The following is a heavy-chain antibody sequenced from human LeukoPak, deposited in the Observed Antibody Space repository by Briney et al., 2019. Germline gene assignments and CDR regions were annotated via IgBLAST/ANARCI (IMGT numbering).Heavy chain of an antibody. V-gene: IGHV3-13*01. D-gene: IGHD5-18*01. CDR3: ARGAFSRGYSYGTNRFDY. CDR2: IGTAGDT. Sequence: GGSLRLSCAASGFTFSSYDMHWVRQATGKGLEWVSAIGTAGDTYYPGSVKGRFTISRENAKNSLYLQMNSLRAGDTAVYYCARGAFSRGYSYGTNRFDYWGQGTLVTVSS. J-gene: IGHJ4*02. CDR1: GFTFSSYD.